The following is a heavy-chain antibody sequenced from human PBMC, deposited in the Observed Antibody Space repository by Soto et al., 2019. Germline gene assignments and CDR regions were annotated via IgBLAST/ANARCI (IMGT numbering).Heavy chain of an antibody. V-gene: IGHV3-30*18. J-gene: IGHJ6*02. CDR3: AKVRSYGLYYGMDV. Sequence: QVQLVESGGGVVQPGRFLRLSCAASGFTFSSYGMHWVRQAPGKGLEWVAVISYDGSNKYYADSVKGRFTISRDNSKNTLYLQMNSLRAEDTAVYYCAKVRSYGLYYGMDVWGQGTTVTVSS. D-gene: IGHD5-18*01. CDR2: ISYDGSNK. CDR1: GFTFSSYG.